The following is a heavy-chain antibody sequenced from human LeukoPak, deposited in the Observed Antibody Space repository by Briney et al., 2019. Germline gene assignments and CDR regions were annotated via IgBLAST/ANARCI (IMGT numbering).Heavy chain of an antibody. J-gene: IGHJ4*02. Sequence: GGSLRLSCAASGFTFSSYEMNWVRQAPGKGLEWVSYISSSGSTIYYADSVKGRFTISRDNAKNSLYLQMNSLGAEDTAVYYCGTYYGLGTHLNYWGQGTLVTVSS. D-gene: IGHD3-10*01. CDR3: GTYYGLGTHLNY. CDR1: GFTFSSYE. V-gene: IGHV3-48*03. CDR2: ISSSGSTI.